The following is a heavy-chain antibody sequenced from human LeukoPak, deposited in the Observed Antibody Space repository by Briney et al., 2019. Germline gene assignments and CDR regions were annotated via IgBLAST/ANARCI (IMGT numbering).Heavy chain of an antibody. CDR1: GGTFISYA. CDR2: IIPIFGTA. V-gene: IGHV1-69*13. D-gene: IGHD5-24*01. Sequence: SVKVSCKASGGTFISYAISWVRQAPGQGLEWMGGIIPIFGTANYAQKFQGRVTITADESTSTAYMELSSLRSEDTAVYYCARIHRDGYNYYYYYGMDVWGQGTTVTVSS. CDR3: ARIHRDGYNYYYYYGMDV. J-gene: IGHJ6*02.